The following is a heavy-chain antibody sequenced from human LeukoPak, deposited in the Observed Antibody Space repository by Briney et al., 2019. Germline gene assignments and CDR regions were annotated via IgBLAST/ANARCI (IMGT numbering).Heavy chain of an antibody. CDR3: ARDLNSGSYLSAFDI. J-gene: IGHJ3*02. D-gene: IGHD1-26*01. CDR2: IYHSGST. Sequence: SETLSLTCTVSGGSISSYYWGWIRQPPGKGLEWIGSIYHSGSTYYNPSLKSRVTISVDTSKNQFSLKLSSVTAADTAVYYCARDLNSGSYLSAFDIWGQGTMVTVSS. CDR1: GGSISSYY. V-gene: IGHV4-38-2*02.